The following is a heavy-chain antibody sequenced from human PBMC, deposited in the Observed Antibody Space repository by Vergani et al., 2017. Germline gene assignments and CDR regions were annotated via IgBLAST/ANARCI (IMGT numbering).Heavy chain of an antibody. V-gene: IGHV4-34*01. Sequence: QVQLQQWGAGLLKPSETLSLTCAVYGGSFSGYYWSWIRQPPGKGLEWIGEINHSGSTYYNPSLKSRVTISVDTSKNQFSLKLSSVTAADTAVYYCARHVTIYYDSSGYYDYWGQGTLVTVSS. CDR3: ARHVTIYYDSSGYYDY. CDR1: GGSFSGYY. CDR2: INHSGST. D-gene: IGHD3-22*01. J-gene: IGHJ4*02.